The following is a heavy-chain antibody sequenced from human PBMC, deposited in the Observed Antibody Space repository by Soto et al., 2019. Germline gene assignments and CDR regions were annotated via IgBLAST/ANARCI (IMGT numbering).Heavy chain of an antibody. Sequence: QVQLVESGGGVVQPGRSLRLSCAASGFTFSSYGMHWVRQAPGKGLEWVAVIWYDGSNKYYADSVKGRFTISRDNSKKTLYLQMNSMRAEDTAVYYCARDSGGGAGTGGFDPWGQGTLVRVSS. J-gene: IGHJ5*02. V-gene: IGHV3-33*01. D-gene: IGHD6-19*01. CDR3: ARDSGGGAGTGGFDP. CDR2: IWYDGSNK. CDR1: GFTFSSYG.